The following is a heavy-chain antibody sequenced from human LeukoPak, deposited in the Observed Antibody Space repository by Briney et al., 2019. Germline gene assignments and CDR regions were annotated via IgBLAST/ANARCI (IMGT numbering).Heavy chain of an antibody. J-gene: IGHJ4*02. D-gene: IGHD3-16*01. V-gene: IGHV4-59*08. CDR3: ARLDCAADTCHNY. Sequence: SETLSLTCIVSGDSISSDYWSWIRQPPGKGLEWIGNINYSGSSNYNPSLKSRVILSIDTSKNDVSLNLRSVTAADTAVYYCARLDCAADTCHNYWGQGTLVTVSS. CDR2: INYSGSS. CDR1: GDSISSDY.